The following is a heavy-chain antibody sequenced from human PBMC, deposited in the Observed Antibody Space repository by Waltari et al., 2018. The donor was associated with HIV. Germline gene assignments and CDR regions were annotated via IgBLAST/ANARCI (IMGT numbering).Heavy chain of an antibody. CDR2: MNPNSGNT. V-gene: IGHV1-8*02. D-gene: IGHD3-22*01. CDR1: GYIFMNFD. J-gene: IGHJ6*02. Sequence: QVHLVQSGPEVKRPGASVKISCTGYGYIFMNFDVNWVRQAAGQGPGWLGWMNPNSGNTASPYIFEERVTMTRDVSTDTAYMEMSGLTPEDTAIYYCARNSSAKGNRYFYYGLDVWGQGTPVTV. CDR3: ARNSSAKGNRYFYYGLDV.